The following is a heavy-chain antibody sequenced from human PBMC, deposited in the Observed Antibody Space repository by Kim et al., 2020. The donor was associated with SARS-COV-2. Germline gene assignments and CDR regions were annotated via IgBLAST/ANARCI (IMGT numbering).Heavy chain of an antibody. CDR2: IRSKANSYAT. J-gene: IGHJ4*02. V-gene: IGHV3-73*01. Sequence: GGSLRLSCAASGFTFSGSAMHWVRQASGKGLEWVGRIRSKANSYATAYAASVKGRFTISRDDSKNTAYLQMNSLKTEDTAVYYCTTTPGLYSGSYDEFNYWGQGTLVTVSS. CDR1: GFTFSGSA. CDR3: TTTPGLYSGSYDEFNY. D-gene: IGHD1-26*01.